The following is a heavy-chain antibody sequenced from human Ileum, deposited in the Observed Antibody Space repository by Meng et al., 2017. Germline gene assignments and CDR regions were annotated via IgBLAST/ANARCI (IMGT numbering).Heavy chain of an antibody. CDR2: ISGSGDTT. Sequence: GESLKISCAASGFTFNNYAMSWVRQTPGKGLEWVSSISGSGDTTYYADSVKGRFAISRDSSKNTMYLQLSSLRADDTAVYYCAKDQSFDPWGQGNLVTGSS. CDR3: AKDQSFDP. CDR1: GFTFNNYA. V-gene: IGHV3-23*01. J-gene: IGHJ5*02.